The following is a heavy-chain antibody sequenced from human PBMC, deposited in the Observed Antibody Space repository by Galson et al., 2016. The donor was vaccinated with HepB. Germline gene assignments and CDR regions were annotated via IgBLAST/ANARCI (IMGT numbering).Heavy chain of an antibody. CDR2: IYHGGRT. D-gene: IGHD6-19*01. CDR3: ATRERLAGTDAFDI. CDR1: GGSISSRSYY. J-gene: IGHJ3*02. V-gene: IGHV4-39*07. Sequence: ETLSLTCTVSGGSISSRSYYWGWIRQPPGQGLEWIGEIYHGGRTIYTPSLKSRVTMSLDKSKNQYSLILSSVTSADTAIYYCATRERLAGTDAFDIWGQETMVTVSS.